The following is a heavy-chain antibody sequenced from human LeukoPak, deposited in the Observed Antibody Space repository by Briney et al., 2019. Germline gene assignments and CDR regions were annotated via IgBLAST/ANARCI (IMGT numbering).Heavy chain of an antibody. CDR3: ARVPRLRYCSSTSCYAEY. Sequence: SVKVSCKASGGTFSSYVISWVRQAPGQGLEWMGGIIPIFGTANYAQKFQGRVTITTDESTSTAYMELSSLRSEDTAVYYCARVPRLRYCSSTSCYAEYWGQGTLVTVSS. J-gene: IGHJ4*02. CDR1: GGTFSSYV. V-gene: IGHV1-69*05. CDR2: IIPIFGTA. D-gene: IGHD2-2*01.